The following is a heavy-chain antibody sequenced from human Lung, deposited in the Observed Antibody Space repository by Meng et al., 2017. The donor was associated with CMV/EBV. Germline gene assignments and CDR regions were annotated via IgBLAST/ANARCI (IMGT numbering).Heavy chain of an antibody. CDR2: IYYSGST. CDR1: GGSISSYY. D-gene: IGHD6-19*01. V-gene: IGHV4-59*01. Sequence: SXTLSLTCTVSGGSISSYYWSWIRQPPGKGLEWIGYIYYSGSTNYNPSLKSRVTISVDTSKNQFSLKLSSVTAADTAVYYCARESVYSSGWNWFDPWGQGXLVTVSS. CDR3: ARESVYSSGWNWFDP. J-gene: IGHJ5*02.